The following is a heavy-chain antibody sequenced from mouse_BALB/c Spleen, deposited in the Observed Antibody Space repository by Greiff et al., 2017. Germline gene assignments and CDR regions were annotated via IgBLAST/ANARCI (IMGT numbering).Heavy chain of an antibody. Sequence: VMLVESGPGLVAPSQSLSITCTVSGFSLTSYGVHWVRQPPGKGLEWLGVIWAGGSTNYNSALMSRLSISKDNSKSQVFLKMNSLQTDDTAMYYCARVKVDYYAMDYWGQGTSVTVSS. V-gene: IGHV2-9*02. CDR1: GFSLTSYG. CDR3: ARVKVDYYAMDY. J-gene: IGHJ4*01. CDR2: IWAGGST. D-gene: IGHD1-3*01.